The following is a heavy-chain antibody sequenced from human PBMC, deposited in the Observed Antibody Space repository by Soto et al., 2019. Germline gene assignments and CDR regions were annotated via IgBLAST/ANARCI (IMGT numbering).Heavy chain of an antibody. CDR2: IWDDGGNK. V-gene: IGHV3-33*01. Sequence: QAQLQESGGGVVQPGTSLRLSCAASAFSLSTSGMHWVRQAPGKGLEWVAAIWDDGGNKYYADSVRGRFTISRDNSNNMLFLQMNSLRAEDTALYYCASSSGSYFAAFYDTWGQGTLVSVSS. CDR3: ASSSGSYFAAFYDT. D-gene: IGHD1-26*01. J-gene: IGHJ5*02. CDR1: AFSLSTSG.